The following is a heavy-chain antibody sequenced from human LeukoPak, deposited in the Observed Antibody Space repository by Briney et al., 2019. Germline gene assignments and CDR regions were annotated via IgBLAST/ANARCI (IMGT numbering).Heavy chain of an antibody. CDR3: ARGVSGRYSSSWYGLDY. CDR1: GFTFSSYN. D-gene: IGHD6-13*01. CDR2: ISSSSNYI. J-gene: IGHJ4*02. Sequence: PGGSLRLSCEASGFTFSSYNMNWVRQAPGKGLEWVSSISSSSNYIYYADSVKGRFTISRDNAKNSLYLQMNSLRVEDTAVYHCARGVSGRYSSSWYGLDYWGQGTLVTVSS. V-gene: IGHV3-21*01.